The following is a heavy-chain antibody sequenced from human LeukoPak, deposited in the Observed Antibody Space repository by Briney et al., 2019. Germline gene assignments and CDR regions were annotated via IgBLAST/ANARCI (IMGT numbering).Heavy chain of an antibody. J-gene: IGHJ3*02. D-gene: IGHD3-9*01. CDR2: INPSGGST. Sequence: ASVKVSCKASGYTFTSYYMHWVRQAPGQGLEWMGIINPSGGSTSYARKFQGRVTMTRDMSTSTVYMELSSLRSEDTAVYYCARDMKYYDILTGYSADAFDIWGQGTMVTVSS. V-gene: IGHV1-46*01. CDR1: GYTFTSYY. CDR3: ARDMKYYDILTGYSADAFDI.